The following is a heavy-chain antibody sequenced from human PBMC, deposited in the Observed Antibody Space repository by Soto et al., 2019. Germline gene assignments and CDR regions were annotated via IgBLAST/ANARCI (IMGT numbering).Heavy chain of an antibody. D-gene: IGHD4-17*01. Sequence: GGSLRLSCAASGFTFSSYAMHWVRQAPGKGLEWVAVISYDGSNKYYADSVKGRFTISRDNSKNTLYLQMNSLRAEDTAVYYCARDRTVYGDYELYYYYYGMDVWGQGTTVTVSS. V-gene: IGHV3-30-3*01. CDR2: ISYDGSNK. J-gene: IGHJ6*02. CDR1: GFTFSSYA. CDR3: ARDRTVYGDYELYYYYYGMDV.